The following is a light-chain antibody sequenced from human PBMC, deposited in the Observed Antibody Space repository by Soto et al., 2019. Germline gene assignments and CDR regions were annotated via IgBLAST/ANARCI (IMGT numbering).Light chain of an antibody. Sequence: QLVLTQSPSASASLGASVKLTCTLSSGHSSYAIAWHQQQPEKGPRYLMKLNSDGSHSKGGGIPDRFSGSSSGAERYLTISSLQSEDEAGYFCQNWGTGSKVFGGGTKLTVL. CDR3: QNWGTGSKV. CDR2: LNSDGSH. J-gene: IGLJ2*01. CDR1: SGHSSYA. V-gene: IGLV4-69*01.